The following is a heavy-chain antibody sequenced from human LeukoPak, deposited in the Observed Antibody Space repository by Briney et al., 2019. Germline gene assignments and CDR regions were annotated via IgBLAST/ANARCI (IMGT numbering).Heavy chain of an antibody. J-gene: IGHJ4*02. CDR1: GFTFSSSW. CDR3: ATEHWGPNS. Sequence: GGSLRLSCAAPGFTFSSSWMTWVRQAPGKGLEWLANIKGDGSDKNYVDSVKGRFTISRDNAKNSLFLQMSSLRGEDTALYYCATEHWGPNSWGQGTLVTVSS. D-gene: IGHD3-16*01. V-gene: IGHV3-7*01. CDR2: IKGDGSDK.